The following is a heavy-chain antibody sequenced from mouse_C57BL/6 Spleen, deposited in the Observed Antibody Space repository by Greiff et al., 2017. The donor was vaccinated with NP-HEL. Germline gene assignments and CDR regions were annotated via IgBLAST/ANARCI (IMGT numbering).Heavy chain of an antibody. CDR3: ARPIYYGNYGPNWYFDV. V-gene: IGHV1-69*01. Sequence: QVQLQQPGAELVMPGASVKLSCKASGYTFTSYWMHWVKQRPGQGLEWIGEIDPSDSYTNYNQKFKGKSTLTVDKSSSTAYMQLSSLTSEDSAVYYCARPIYYGNYGPNWYFDVWGTGTTVTVSP. D-gene: IGHD2-1*01. CDR2: IDPSDSYT. CDR1: GYTFTSYW. J-gene: IGHJ1*03.